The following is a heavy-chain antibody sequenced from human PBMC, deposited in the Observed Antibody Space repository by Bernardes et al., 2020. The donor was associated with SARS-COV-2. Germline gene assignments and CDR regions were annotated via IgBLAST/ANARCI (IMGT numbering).Heavy chain of an antibody. J-gene: IGHJ4*02. CDR2: IYSGGST. CDR3: ATGLESSSSRFDY. CDR1: GFTVSSNY. Sequence: GGSLRLSCAASGFTVSSNYMSWVRQAPGKGLEWVSVIYSGGSTYYADSVKGRFTISRDNSKNTLYLQMNSLRAEDTAVYYCATGLESSSSRFDYWGQGTLVTVSS. V-gene: IGHV3-53*01. D-gene: IGHD6-6*01.